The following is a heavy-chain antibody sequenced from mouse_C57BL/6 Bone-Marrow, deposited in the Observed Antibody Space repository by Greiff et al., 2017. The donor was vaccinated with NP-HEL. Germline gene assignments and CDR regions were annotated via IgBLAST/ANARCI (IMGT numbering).Heavy chain of an antibody. Sequence: QVQLKESGAELVKPGASVKLSCKASGYTFTEYTIHWVKQRSGQGLEWIGWFYPGSGSIKYNEKFKDKATLTADKSSSTVYMELSRLTSEDSAVYFCARHEADYYGSSYGFAYWGQGTLVTVSA. D-gene: IGHD1-1*01. V-gene: IGHV1-62-2*01. CDR1: GYTFTEYT. CDR2: FYPGSGSI. J-gene: IGHJ3*01. CDR3: ARHEADYYGSSYGFAY.